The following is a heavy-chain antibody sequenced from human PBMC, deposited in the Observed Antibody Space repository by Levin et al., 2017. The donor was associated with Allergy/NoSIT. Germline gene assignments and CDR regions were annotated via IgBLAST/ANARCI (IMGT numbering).Heavy chain of an antibody. J-gene: IGHJ4*02. D-gene: IGHD3-10*01. CDR3: ARLRSGSSFDF. CDR2: INWNGDRT. CDR1: GFTFHDYA. Sequence: GGSLRLSCAASGFTFHDYAMSWVRQAPGKGLECVSAINWNGDRTGYADSVKGRSTISRDNAKNSLYLQMNGLSAEDTALYYCARLRSGSSFDFWGQGTLVTVSS. V-gene: IGHV3-20*04.